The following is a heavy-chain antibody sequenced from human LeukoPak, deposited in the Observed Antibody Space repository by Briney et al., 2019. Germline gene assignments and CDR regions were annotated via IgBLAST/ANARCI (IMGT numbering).Heavy chain of an antibody. V-gene: IGHV1-18*04. Sequence: ASVKVSCKASGYTFTSYGISWVRQAPGQGLEWMGWISAYNGNTNYAQKLQGRVTMTTDTSTSTAYMELRSLRSDDTAVYYCARSVGYCSSTSCYPVETRDDYWGQGTLVTVSS. J-gene: IGHJ4*02. CDR2: ISAYNGNT. CDR1: GYTFTSYG. D-gene: IGHD2-2*01. CDR3: ARSVGYCSSTSCYPVETRDDY.